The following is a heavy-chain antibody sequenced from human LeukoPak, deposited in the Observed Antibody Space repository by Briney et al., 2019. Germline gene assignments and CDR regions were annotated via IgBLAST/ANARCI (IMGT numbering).Heavy chain of an antibody. CDR1: GFTFRHYA. V-gene: IGHV3-23*01. D-gene: IGHD2-2*01. CDR3: AKGACTDTSCYALASFYPNFYPMDV. CDR2: ISSSGANT. Sequence: GGFLRLSCEASGFTFRHYAMTWVRQAPGKGLECVSGISSSGANTNYADSVKGRFSISRDNSKNTLYLQINSLRREDTAVYYCAKGACTDTSCYALASFYPNFYPMDVWGNGTPVTVSS. J-gene: IGHJ6*03.